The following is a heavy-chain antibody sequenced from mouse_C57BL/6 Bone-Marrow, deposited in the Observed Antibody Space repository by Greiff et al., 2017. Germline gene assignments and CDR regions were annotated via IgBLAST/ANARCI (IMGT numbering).Heavy chain of an antibody. D-gene: IGHD3-2*02. V-gene: IGHV1-55*01. CDR3: ARGAQATAMDY. J-gene: IGHJ4*01. CDR1: GYTFTSYW. CDR2: IYPGSGST. Sequence: QVQLQPGAELVKPGASVKMSCKASGYTFTSYWITWVKQRPGQGLEWIGDIYPGSGSTNYNEKFKSKATLTVDTSSSTAYMQLSSLTSEDSAVYYCARGAQATAMDYWGQGTSVTVSS.